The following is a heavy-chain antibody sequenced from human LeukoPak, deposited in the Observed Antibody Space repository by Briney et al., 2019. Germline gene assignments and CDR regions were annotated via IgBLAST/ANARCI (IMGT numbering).Heavy chain of an antibody. D-gene: IGHD3-22*01. Sequence: GGSLRLSCAASGFTVSSNYMSWVRQAPGKGLEWVSVIYSGGSTYYADSVKGRFTTSRDNSKNTLYLQMNSLRAEDTAVYYCAREASGYFDYWGQGTLVTVSS. J-gene: IGHJ4*02. CDR1: GFTVSSNY. CDR3: AREASGYFDY. V-gene: IGHV3-66*01. CDR2: IYSGGST.